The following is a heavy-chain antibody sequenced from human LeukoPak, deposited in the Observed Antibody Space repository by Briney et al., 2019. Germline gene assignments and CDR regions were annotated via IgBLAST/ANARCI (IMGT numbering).Heavy chain of an antibody. V-gene: IGHV4-59*11. CDR1: GGSISSHY. J-gene: IGHJ4*02. Sequence: PSETLSLTCTVSGGSISSHYWSWIRQPPGKGLEWIGYIYYSGSTNYNPSLKSRVTISVDTSKNQFSLKLSSVTAAGTAVYYCARGAYYYDNYFDYWGQGTLVTVSS. CDR3: ARGAYYYDNYFDY. D-gene: IGHD3-22*01. CDR2: IYYSGST.